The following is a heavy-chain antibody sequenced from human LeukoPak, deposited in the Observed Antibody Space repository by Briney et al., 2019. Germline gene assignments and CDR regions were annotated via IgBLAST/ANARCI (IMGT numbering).Heavy chain of an antibody. CDR2: INPNSGGT. Sequence: GASVKVSCKSSGYTFTGYYMHWVRQAPGQGLEWMGWINPNSGGTNYAQKFQGRVTMTRDTSISTAYREMSRLRSDDTAVYYCARARGGYQLLSYWGQGTVVTVS. J-gene: IGHJ4*02. D-gene: IGHD2-2*01. V-gene: IGHV1-2*02. CDR3: ARARGGYQLLSY. CDR1: GYTFTGYY.